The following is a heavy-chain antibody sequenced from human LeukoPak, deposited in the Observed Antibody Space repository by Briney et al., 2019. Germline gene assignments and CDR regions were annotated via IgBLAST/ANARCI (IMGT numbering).Heavy chain of an antibody. CDR1: DFPVSDNY. V-gene: IGHV3-53*01. CDR3: GGSGSYYTPSYY. Sequence: GGSLRLSCATSDFPVSDNYMSWVRQAPGRGLEWVSVISNDGVTDYADSVKGRFTISRDDSNDTVFLQMSSPRPEDTAVYYCGGSGSYYTPSYYWGQGTLVTVSS. CDR2: ISNDGVT. J-gene: IGHJ4*02. D-gene: IGHD3-10*01.